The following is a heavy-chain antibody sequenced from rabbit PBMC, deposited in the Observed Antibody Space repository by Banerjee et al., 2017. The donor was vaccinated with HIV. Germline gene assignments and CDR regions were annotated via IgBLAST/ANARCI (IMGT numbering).Heavy chain of an antibody. D-gene: IGHD4-2*01. J-gene: IGHJ4*01. CDR3: AKDRDWTLDL. CDR2: IDPIFGTT. V-gene: IGHV1S7*01. Sequence: QLVESGGGLVQPGGSLKLSCKASGFDFNNYYMNWVRQAPGKGLEWIGYIDPIFGTTYYASWVNGRFTISSHNAQNTLYLQLNSLTVADTATYFCAKDRDWTLDLWGQGTLVTVS. CDR1: GFDFNNYY.